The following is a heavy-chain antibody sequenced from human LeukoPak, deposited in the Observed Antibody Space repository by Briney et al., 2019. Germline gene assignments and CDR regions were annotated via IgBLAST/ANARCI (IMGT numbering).Heavy chain of an antibody. CDR3: ARERYYYDSSGFSTYMDV. CDR1: GFTFSSYG. J-gene: IGHJ6*03. V-gene: IGHV3-30*02. D-gene: IGHD3-22*01. CDR2: IRYDGSNK. Sequence: GGSLRLSCAASGFTFSSYGMHWVRQAPGKGLEWVAFIRYDGSNKYYADSVKGRFTISRDNSKNTLYLQMNSLRAEDTAVYYCARERYYYDSSGFSTYMDVWGKGTTVTISS.